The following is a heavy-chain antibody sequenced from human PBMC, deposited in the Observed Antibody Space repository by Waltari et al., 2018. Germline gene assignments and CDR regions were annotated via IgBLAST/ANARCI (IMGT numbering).Heavy chain of an antibody. CDR2: IYYSGST. CDR3: ARYRYGWGVGV. J-gene: IGHJ6*04. Sequence: QVQLQESGPGLVKPSETLSLTCTVSGGPISSYYWNWIRQPPGNGLEWIGYIYYSGSTNDNPSLKSRVTISVDTSKTQFALKLSSVPAADTAVYYCARYRYGWGVGVWGKGTTVTVSS. CDR1: GGPISSYY. D-gene: IGHD3-10*01. V-gene: IGHV4-59*01.